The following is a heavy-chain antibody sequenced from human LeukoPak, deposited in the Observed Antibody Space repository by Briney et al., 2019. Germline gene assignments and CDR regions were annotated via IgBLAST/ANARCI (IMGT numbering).Heavy chain of an antibody. V-gene: IGHV4-39*07. CDR1: GGSISSSSYY. Sequence: SETLSLTCTVSGGSISSSSYYWGWIRQPPGKGLEWIGSIYYSGSTYYNPSLKSRVTISVDTSKNQFSLKLSSVTAADTAVYYCARDLGLIVATVDPRNWFDPWGQGTLVTVSS. J-gene: IGHJ5*02. D-gene: IGHD5-12*01. CDR3: ARDLGLIVATVDPRNWFDP. CDR2: IYYSGST.